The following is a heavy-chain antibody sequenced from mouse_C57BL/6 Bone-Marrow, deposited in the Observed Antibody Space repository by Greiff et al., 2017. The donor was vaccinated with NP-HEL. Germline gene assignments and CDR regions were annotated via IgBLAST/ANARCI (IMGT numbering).Heavy chain of an antibody. V-gene: IGHV1-4*01. D-gene: IGHD1-1*01. Sequence: VQLKQSGAELARPGASVKMSCKASGYTFTSYTMHWVKQRPGQGLEWIGYINPSSGYTKYNQKFKDKATLTADKSSSTAYMQLSSLTSEDSAVYYCAREDRDGSFTGAYWGQGTLVTVSA. CDR2: INPSSGYT. CDR1: GYTFTSYT. CDR3: AREDRDGSFTGAY. J-gene: IGHJ3*01.